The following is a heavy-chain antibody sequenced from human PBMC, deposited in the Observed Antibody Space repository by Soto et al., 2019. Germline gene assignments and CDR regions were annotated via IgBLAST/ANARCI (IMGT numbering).Heavy chain of an antibody. Sequence: SETLSLTCTVSGGSISSGDYYWSWIRQPPGKGLEWIGYIYYSGSTNYNPSLKSRVTISVDTSKNQFSLKLSSVTAADTAVYYCARDRGIAARPGGYYFDYWGQGTLVTVSS. D-gene: IGHD6-6*01. J-gene: IGHJ4*02. CDR3: ARDRGIAARPGGYYFDY. CDR2: IYYSGST. V-gene: IGHV4-61*08. CDR1: GGSISSGDYY.